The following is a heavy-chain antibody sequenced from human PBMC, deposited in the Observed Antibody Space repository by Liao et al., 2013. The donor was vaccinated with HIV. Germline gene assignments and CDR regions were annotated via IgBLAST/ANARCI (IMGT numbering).Heavy chain of an antibody. D-gene: IGHD5-24*01. J-gene: IGHJ4*02. CDR3: ARGNRVEFDY. V-gene: IGHV4-34*01. Sequence: QVQLQQWGAGLLKPSETLSLTCAVYGGSFSGYYWSWIRQPPGKGLEWIGEINHSGSTNYNPSLKSRITISVDTSKNQFSLKLSSVTAADTAVYYCARGNRVEFDYWGQGTLVTVSS. CDR2: INHSGST. CDR1: GGSFSGYY.